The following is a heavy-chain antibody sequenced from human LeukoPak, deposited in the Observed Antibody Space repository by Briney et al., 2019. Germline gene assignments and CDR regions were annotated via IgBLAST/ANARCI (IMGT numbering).Heavy chain of an antibody. CDR3: ARILTGTTDNWFDP. Sequence: SETLSLTCTISGDSISSYYWSWIRQPPGKGLEWIGYIYTSGSTISADTSKNQFSLKLSSVTAADTAVYYCARILTGTTDNWFDPWGQGTLVTVSS. CDR2: IYTSG. D-gene: IGHD1-7*01. CDR1: GDSISSYY. J-gene: IGHJ5*02. V-gene: IGHV4-4*09.